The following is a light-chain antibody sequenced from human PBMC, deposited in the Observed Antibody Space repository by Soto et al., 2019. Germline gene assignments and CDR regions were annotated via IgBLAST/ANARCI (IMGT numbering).Light chain of an antibody. Sequence: DIQMTQSPSSLSASVGDRVTITCRASQGISNYLAWYQQKPGKVPKLLIYAASTLQSGVPSRFSGSGPGTDFTLTISSLQPEDVATYYCQKYNSALTWTFGQGTKVEIK. J-gene: IGKJ1*01. CDR1: QGISNY. CDR3: QKYNSALTWT. V-gene: IGKV1-27*01. CDR2: AAS.